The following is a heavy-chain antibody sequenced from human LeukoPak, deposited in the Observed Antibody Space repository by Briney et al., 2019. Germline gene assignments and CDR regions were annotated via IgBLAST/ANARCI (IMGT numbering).Heavy chain of an antibody. CDR3: ASPDNWNATSPEGY. J-gene: IGHJ4*02. Sequence: ASVKVSCKASGYTFTGYYMHWVRQAPGQGLEWMGWINPNSGGTNYAQKFQGRVTMTRATSISTAYMELSRLRSDDTAVYYCASPDNWNATSPEGYWGQGTLVTVSS. CDR1: GYTFTGYY. CDR2: INPNSGGT. V-gene: IGHV1-2*02. D-gene: IGHD1-20*01.